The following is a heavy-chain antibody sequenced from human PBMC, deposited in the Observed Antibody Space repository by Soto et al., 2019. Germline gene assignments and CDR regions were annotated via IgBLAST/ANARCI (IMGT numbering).Heavy chain of an antibody. CDR1: GYTFTSYG. D-gene: IGHD3-10*01. Sequence: GSVKVSCKASGYTFTSYGISWVRQAPGQGLEWMGWISAYNGNTNYAQRLQGRVTMTTDTSTSTAYMELRSLRSDDTAVYYCARKITMVRGVIGRYYYYGMDVWGQGTTVTVSS. CDR2: ISAYNGNT. J-gene: IGHJ6*02. V-gene: IGHV1-18*01. CDR3: ARKITMVRGVIGRYYYYGMDV.